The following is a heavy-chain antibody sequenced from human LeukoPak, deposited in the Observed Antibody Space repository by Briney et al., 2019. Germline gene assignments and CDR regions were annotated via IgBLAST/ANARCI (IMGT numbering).Heavy chain of an antibody. J-gene: IGHJ4*02. CDR1: GYTFTGYY. V-gene: IGHV1-2*02. CDR3: ASGAGPRGAYFDY. Sequence: ASVKVSCKASGYTFTGYYMHWVRQAPGQGLEWTGWINPNSGGTNYAQKFQGRVTMTRDTSISTAYMELSRLRSDDTAVYYCASGAGPRGAYFDYWGQGTLVTVPS. CDR2: INPNSGGT. D-gene: IGHD6-19*01.